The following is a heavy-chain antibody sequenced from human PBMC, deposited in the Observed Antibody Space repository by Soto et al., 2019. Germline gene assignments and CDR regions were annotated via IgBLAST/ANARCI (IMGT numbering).Heavy chain of an antibody. V-gene: IGHV3-30*18. J-gene: IGHJ6*02. CDR1: GFTFSSYG. Sequence: PGGSLRLSCAASGFTFSSYGMHWVRQAPGKGLEWVAVISYDGSNKYYTDSVKGRFTISRDNSKNTLYLQMNSLRAEDTAVYYCAKDKGGVRANYYYYGMDVWGQGTTVTVSS. D-gene: IGHD3-10*01. CDR2: ISYDGSNK. CDR3: AKDKGGVRANYYYYGMDV.